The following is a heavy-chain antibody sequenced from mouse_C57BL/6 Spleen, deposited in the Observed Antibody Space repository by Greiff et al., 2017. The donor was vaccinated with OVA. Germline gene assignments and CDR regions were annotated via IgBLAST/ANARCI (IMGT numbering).Heavy chain of an antibody. CDR1: GFSLTSYA. Sequence: VKLMESGPGLVAPSQSLSITCTVSGFSLTSYAISWVRQPPGKGLEWLGVIWTGGGTNYNSALKSRLSISKDNSKSQVFLKMNSLQTDDTARYYCARMITTVVPSYWYFDVWGTGTTVTVSS. V-gene: IGHV2-9-1*01. D-gene: IGHD1-1*01. CDR2: IWTGGGT. CDR3: ARMITTVVPSYWYFDV. J-gene: IGHJ1*03.